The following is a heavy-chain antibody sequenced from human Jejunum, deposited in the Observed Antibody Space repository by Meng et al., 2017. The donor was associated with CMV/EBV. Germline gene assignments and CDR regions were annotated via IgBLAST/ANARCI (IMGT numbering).Heavy chain of an antibody. V-gene: IGHV3-33*03. D-gene: IGHD2-15*01. CDR2: IWHDGSNK. CDR1: GFTVSSHG. J-gene: IGHJ4*02. Sequence: LSCAASGFTVSSHGMHWVRQAPGKGLEWVAVIWHDGSNKHYADSVKGRFTISRDNSKNTLYLQMDSLRPEDSSVYYCATKIVDDFDYWGQGTLVTVSS. CDR3: ATKIVDDFDY.